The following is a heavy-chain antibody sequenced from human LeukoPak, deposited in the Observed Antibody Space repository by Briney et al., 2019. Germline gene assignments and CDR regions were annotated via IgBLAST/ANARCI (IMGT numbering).Heavy chain of an antibody. Sequence: GGSLRLSCADSGFTFSDYYMSWIRQAPGKGLEWVSYISSSGSTIYYADSVKGRFTISRDNAKNSLYLQMDSLRGEDTAVYYCARDDYYYGDYDYWGQGALVTVSS. CDR3: ARDDYYYGDYDY. CDR1: GFTFSDYY. V-gene: IGHV3-11*04. J-gene: IGHJ4*02. D-gene: IGHD4-17*01. CDR2: ISSSGSTI.